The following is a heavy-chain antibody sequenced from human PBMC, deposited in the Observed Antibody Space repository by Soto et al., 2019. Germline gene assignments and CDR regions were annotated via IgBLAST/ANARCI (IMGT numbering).Heavy chain of an antibody. CDR2: IYYSGST. CDR1: GGSISSYY. J-gene: IGHJ5*02. CDR3: ARYIVVVPAAIGWFDP. Sequence: SETLSLTCTVSGGSISSYYWSWIRQPPGKGLEWIGYIYYSGSTNYNPSLKSRVTISVDTSKNQPSLKLSSVTAADTAVYYCARYIVVVPAAIGWFDPWGQGTLVTVSS. D-gene: IGHD2-2*02. V-gene: IGHV4-59*01.